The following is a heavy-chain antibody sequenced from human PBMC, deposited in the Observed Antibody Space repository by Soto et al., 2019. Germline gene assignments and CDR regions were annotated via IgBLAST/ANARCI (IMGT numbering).Heavy chain of an antibody. CDR2: IWYDGSNK. D-gene: IGHD3-10*01. CDR1: GFTFSSYG. V-gene: IGHV3-33*01. CDR3: TRSKGVRGVILAFDI. Sequence: SLRLSCAASGFTFSSYGMHWVRQAPGKGLEWVAVIWYDGSNKYYADSVKGRFTISRDNSKNTLYLQMNSLRAEDTAVYYCTRSKGVRGVILAFDIWGQGTMVTVSS. J-gene: IGHJ3*02.